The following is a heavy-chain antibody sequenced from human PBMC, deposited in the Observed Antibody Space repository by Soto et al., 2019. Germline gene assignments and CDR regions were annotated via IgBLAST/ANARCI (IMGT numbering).Heavy chain of an antibody. CDR3: ARDLGLGSVSYSGVFDY. V-gene: IGHV3-48*01. CDR1: GFGFSDYS. J-gene: IGHJ4*02. Sequence: EVQLVESGGGLVQPGGSLRLSCAASGFGFSDYSMNWVRQAPGKGLDWISYISGSSSSIYYSDSVRGRFTISRDNAENSLYLQMNSLRAEDTAVYYCARDLGLGSVSYSGVFDYWGQGALVTVSS. CDR2: ISGSSSSI. D-gene: IGHD2-21*01.